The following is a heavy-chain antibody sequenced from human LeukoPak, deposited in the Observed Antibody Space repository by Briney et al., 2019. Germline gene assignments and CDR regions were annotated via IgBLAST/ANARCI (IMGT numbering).Heavy chain of an antibody. Sequence: SETLSLTCTVSGYSISSGYYWGWIRQPPGKGLEWIGSIYYSGSTYYNPSLKSRVTISVDTSKNQFSLKLSSVTAADTAVYYCASPRRDGYTKGIFDYWGQGTLVTVSS. V-gene: IGHV4-38-2*02. J-gene: IGHJ4*02. CDR3: ASPRRDGYTKGIFDY. D-gene: IGHD5-24*01. CDR2: IYYSGST. CDR1: GYSISSGYY.